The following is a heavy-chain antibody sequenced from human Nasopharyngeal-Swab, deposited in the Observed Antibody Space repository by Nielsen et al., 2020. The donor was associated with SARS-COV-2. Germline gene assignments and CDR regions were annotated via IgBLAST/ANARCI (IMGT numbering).Heavy chain of an antibody. CDR1: GFTFSNYA. J-gene: IGHJ4*02. Sequence: GGSLRLSCAASGFTFSNYAMHWVRQAPGKGLEWVAVISYDGSNKNYADSVKGRFTISRDNSKNTLYLQMNSLRAEDTAVYYCAKEQGTGWQHHFDYWGQGTLVTVSS. D-gene: IGHD6-19*01. CDR3: AKEQGTGWQHHFDY. V-gene: IGHV3-30-3*01. CDR2: ISYDGSNK.